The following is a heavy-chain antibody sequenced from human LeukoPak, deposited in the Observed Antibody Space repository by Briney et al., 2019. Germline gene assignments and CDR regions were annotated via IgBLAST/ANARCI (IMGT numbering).Heavy chain of an antibody. Sequence: PGGSLRLSCAASGFTFSSYEMHWVCQAPGKWLEWVSYISGDGSSMDYADSVKGRFIISRDNAKNSLFLYMDSLRAEDTALYYCARQFFSYGPPDPFDIWGQGTMVTVSS. CDR3: ARQFFSYGPPDPFDI. D-gene: IGHD5-18*01. CDR1: GFTFSSYE. CDR2: ISGDGSSM. V-gene: IGHV3-48*03. J-gene: IGHJ3*02.